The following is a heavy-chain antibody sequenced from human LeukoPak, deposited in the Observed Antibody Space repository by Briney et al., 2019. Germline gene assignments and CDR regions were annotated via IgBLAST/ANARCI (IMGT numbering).Heavy chain of an antibody. CDR2: ISGSGGST. V-gene: IGHV3-23*01. D-gene: IGHD6-19*01. CDR1: GFTFSSYA. Sequence: GGSLRLSCAASGFTFSSYAMSWVRQAPGKGLESVSAISGSGGSTYYADSVKGRLTISRDNSENTLYLQMNSLRAEDTAVYYCAKDRGGWYGDYFDYWGQGTLVTVSS. J-gene: IGHJ4*02. CDR3: AKDRGGWYGDYFDY.